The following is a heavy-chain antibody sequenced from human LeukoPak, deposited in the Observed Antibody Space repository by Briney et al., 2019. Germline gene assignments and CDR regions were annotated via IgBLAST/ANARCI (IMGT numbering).Heavy chain of an antibody. Sequence: GKSLKISCKGSGYSFTSYWIGWVRQMPGKGLEWMGIIYPGNSDTRYSPSFQGQVTISVDRSISTAYLQWSSLKASDTAMYYCARRVGRLVPPDYWGQGTLVTVSS. V-gene: IGHV5-51*01. J-gene: IGHJ4*02. D-gene: IGHD3-9*01. CDR1: GYSFTSYW. CDR3: ARRVGRLVPPDY. CDR2: IYPGNSDT.